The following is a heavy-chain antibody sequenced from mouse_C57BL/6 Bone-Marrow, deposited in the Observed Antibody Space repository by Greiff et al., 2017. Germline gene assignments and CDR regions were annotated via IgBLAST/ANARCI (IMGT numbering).Heavy chain of an antibody. D-gene: IGHD2-4*01. CDR1: GYTFTEYT. V-gene: IGHV1-62-2*01. CDR2: FYPGSGSI. Sequence: QVQLKESGAELVKPGASVKLSCKASGYTFTEYTIHWVKQRSGQGLEWIGWFYPGSGSIKYNEKFKDKATLTADKSSSTVSMELSRLTSEDSAVYFCARHPYYDYDLYYAMDYWGQGTSVTDSS. J-gene: IGHJ4*01. CDR3: ARHPYYDYDLYYAMDY.